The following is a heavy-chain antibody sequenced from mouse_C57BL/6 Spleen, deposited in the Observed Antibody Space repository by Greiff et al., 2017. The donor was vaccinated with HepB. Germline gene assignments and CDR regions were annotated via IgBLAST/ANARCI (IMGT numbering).Heavy chain of an antibody. CDR1: GFTFSSYG. CDR3: ARRNYYGSSWFAY. V-gene: IGHV5-6*02. CDR2: ISSGGSYT. Sequence: EVKLVGSGGDLVKPGGSLKLSCAASGFTFSSYGMSWVRQTPDKRLEWVATISSGGSYTYYPDSVKGRFTISRDNAKNTLYLQMSSLKSEDTAMYYCARRNYYGSSWFAYWGQGTLVTVSA. J-gene: IGHJ3*01. D-gene: IGHD1-1*01.